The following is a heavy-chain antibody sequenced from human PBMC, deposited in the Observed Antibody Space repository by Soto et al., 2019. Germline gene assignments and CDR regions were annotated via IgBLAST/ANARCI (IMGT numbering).Heavy chain of an antibody. V-gene: IGHV3-48*04. CDR2: ISTSGATR. Sequence: ASECTFSTDTMNWVSTDPGKGLEWVAHISTSGATRYYADSVKGRFTISRDNAKNTLYLQMNSLRAEDTAVYYCARPRNDSSGTPFDYWGQGTLVTVSS. J-gene: IGHJ4*02. D-gene: IGHD3-22*01. CDR3: ARPRNDSSGTPFDY. CDR1: ECTFSTDT.